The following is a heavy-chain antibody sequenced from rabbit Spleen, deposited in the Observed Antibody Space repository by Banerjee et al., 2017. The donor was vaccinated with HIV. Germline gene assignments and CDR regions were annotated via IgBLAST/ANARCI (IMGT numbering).Heavy chain of an antibody. V-gene: IGHV1S45*01. J-gene: IGHJ6*01. CDR1: GFSFSSSYY. CDR3: ARDSATSFSTYGMDL. CDR2: TVGGRSTFT. Sequence: QEQLEESGGDLVKPGASLTLTCTASGFSFSSSYYMCWVRQAPGKGLEWIACTVGGRSTFTYYASWAKGRFTISKASSTTVTLQMTSLTAADTATYFCARDSATSFSTYGMDLWGQGTLVTVS. D-gene: IGHD1-1*01.